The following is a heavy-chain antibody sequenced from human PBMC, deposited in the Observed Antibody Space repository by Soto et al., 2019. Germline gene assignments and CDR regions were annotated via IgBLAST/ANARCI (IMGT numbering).Heavy chain of an antibody. V-gene: IGHV5-51*01. CDR2: IYPGKSTT. CDR3: ASSPRGYCSSTSCRELGNYYGMDV. D-gene: IGHD2-2*01. Sequence: GESLKISCKGSGYTFNNYWIGWVRQMPGKGLEWIGIIYPGKSTTRYSPSFQGQVTMSADKSLSTAYLQWSSLKASDTAMYYCASSPRGYCSSTSCRELGNYYGMDVWGQGTTVTVSS. CDR1: GYTFNNYW. J-gene: IGHJ6*02.